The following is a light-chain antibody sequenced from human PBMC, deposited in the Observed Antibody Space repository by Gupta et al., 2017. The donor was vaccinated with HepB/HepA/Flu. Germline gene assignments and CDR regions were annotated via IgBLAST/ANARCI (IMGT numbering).Light chain of an antibody. V-gene: IGLV1-40*01. Sequence: QSVLTQPPSVSGAPGQRVTISCTGSSSNTGAGYDVHWYQQLPGTPPKLLIYGNDNRPSGVPDRFSGSKSGTSASLAITGLQAEDEGGYYCQSYDDTLSGHVVFGGGTKLTVL. CDR1: SSNTGAGYD. CDR2: GND. J-gene: IGLJ2*01. CDR3: QSYDDTLSGHVV.